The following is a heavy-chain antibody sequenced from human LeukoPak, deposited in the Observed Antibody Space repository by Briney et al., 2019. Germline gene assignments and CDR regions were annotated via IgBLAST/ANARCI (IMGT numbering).Heavy chain of an antibody. CDR3: ARGASTVVTGYYFDS. CDR2: IYHRGST. Sequence: LRLSCAASGFTFDDYAMHWIRQPPGKGLEWVGCIYHRGSTYYGPSLKSRVTISLDRSKNQFSLNLSSVTAADTAVYYCARGASTVVTGYYFDSWGQGTLVTVSS. D-gene: IGHD4-23*01. V-gene: IGHV4-30-2*01. CDR1: GFTFDDYA. J-gene: IGHJ4*02.